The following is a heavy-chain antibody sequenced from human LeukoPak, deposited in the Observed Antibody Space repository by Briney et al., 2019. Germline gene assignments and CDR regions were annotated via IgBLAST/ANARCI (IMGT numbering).Heavy chain of an antibody. D-gene: IGHD2-15*01. J-gene: IGHJ4*02. CDR1: GFTFSTYS. Sequence: GGSLILSCAASGFTFSTYSMNWVRQAPGKGLEWVSSISLSSTYIYYADSVKGRFTISRDNAKNSLYLQMSSLRAEDTAMYYCARDMSPCSAGACYSDYWGQGTLVTVSS. V-gene: IGHV3-21*01. CDR2: ISLSSTYI. CDR3: ARDMSPCSAGACYSDY.